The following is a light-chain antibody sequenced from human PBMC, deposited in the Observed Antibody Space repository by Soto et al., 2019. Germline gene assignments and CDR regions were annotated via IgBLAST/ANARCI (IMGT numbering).Light chain of an antibody. CDR2: GAS. CDR1: QSVSSN. CDR3: QQYYNGPPIT. Sequence: EIVLTQSPATLSVSQGDRSTLSCRASQSVSSNLAWYQQKPGQAPRLLIYGASTRATGIPARFSGSGSGTEFTLTISSLQSEDFAVYYCQQYYNGPPITFGQGTRLEVK. V-gene: IGKV3-15*01. J-gene: IGKJ5*01.